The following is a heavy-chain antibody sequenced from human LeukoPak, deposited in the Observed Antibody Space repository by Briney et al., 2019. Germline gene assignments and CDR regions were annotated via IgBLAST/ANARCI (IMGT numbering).Heavy chain of an antibody. D-gene: IGHD3-3*01. CDR1: GGSISSYY. V-gene: IGHV4-4*07. J-gene: IGHJ5*02. Sequence: SETLSPTCTVSGGSISSYYWSWIRQPAGKGLEWIGRIYTSGSTNYNPSLKSRVTMSVDTSKNQFSLKLSSVTAADTAVYYCARGHDTIFGVVTPNWFDPWGQGTLVTVSS. CDR3: ARGHDTIFGVVTPNWFDP. CDR2: IYTSGST.